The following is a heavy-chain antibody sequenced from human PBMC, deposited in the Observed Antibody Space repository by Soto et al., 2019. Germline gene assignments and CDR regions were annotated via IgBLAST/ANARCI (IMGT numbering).Heavy chain of an antibody. D-gene: IGHD6-19*01. V-gene: IGHV4-39*01. CDR2: IHYGGNA. Sequence: PSETLSLTCTVSGGSINTYNLFWAWVRQPPGKGLEWIASIHYGGNAYYSPSLTTRATISRDTSKNRVSLELRSVTAADTAVYYCARVPSGGWHLKLWFDPWGQGTLVTVSS. CDR1: GGSINTYNLF. CDR3: ARVPSGGWHLKLWFDP. J-gene: IGHJ5*02.